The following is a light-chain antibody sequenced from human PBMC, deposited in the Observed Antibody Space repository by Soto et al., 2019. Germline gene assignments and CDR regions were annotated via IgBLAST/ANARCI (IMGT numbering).Light chain of an antibody. J-gene: IGKJ3*01. CDR3: HQYGNSPLT. CDR1: QNVYSNF. CDR2: GTS. V-gene: IGKV3-20*01. Sequence: ETVLTQSPGTLSLSPGDRATLSCRASQNVYSNFVGWYQQRPGQAPRILIYGTSTRATDIPDRFSGSGSGTDCTLTMSRLEPDDFGVYFCHQYGNSPLTFGPGTKVDF.